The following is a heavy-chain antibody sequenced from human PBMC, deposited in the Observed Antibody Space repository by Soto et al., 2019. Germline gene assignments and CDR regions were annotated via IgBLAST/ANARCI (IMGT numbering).Heavy chain of an antibody. V-gene: IGHV3-11*01. Sequence: GGSLRLSCAASGFTFSDYYMSWIRQAPGKGLEWVSYISSSGSTIYYADSVKGRFTISRDNAKNSLYLQMNSLRAEDAAVYYCARDPGELYCSGTSCYFDYWGQGTLVTVSS. CDR3: ARDPGELYCSGTSCYFDY. CDR2: ISSSGSTI. D-gene: IGHD2-2*01. J-gene: IGHJ4*02. CDR1: GFTFSDYY.